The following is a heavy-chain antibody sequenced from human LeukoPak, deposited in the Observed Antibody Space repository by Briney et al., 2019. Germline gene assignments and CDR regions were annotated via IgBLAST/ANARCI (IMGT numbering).Heavy chain of an antibody. CDR2: IKSKANSYAT. CDR3: TKTRGDDSSGYYLFDY. V-gene: IGHV3-73*01. J-gene: IGHJ4*02. D-gene: IGHD3-22*01. CDR1: GFTFNNAW. Sequence: GGSLRLSCTASGFTFNNAWMSWVRQAPGKGLEWVGRIKSKANSYATAYAASVKGRFTISRDDSKNTAYLQMNSLKTEDTAVYYCTKTRGDDSSGYYLFDYWGQGTLVTVSS.